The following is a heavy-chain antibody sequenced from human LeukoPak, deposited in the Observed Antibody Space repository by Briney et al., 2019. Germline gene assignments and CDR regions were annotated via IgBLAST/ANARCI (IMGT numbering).Heavy chain of an antibody. J-gene: IGHJ3*02. CDR2: IYSGGST. Sequence: GGSLRLSCAASGFTVTSNYMSWVRQAPGKGLEWVSVIYSGGSTYYADSVKGRFTISRDNSKNTLYLQMNSLRAEDTAVYYCARIDTEEDAFDIWGQGTMVTVSS. CDR1: GFTVTSNY. V-gene: IGHV3-53*01. D-gene: IGHD1-14*01. CDR3: ARIDTEEDAFDI.